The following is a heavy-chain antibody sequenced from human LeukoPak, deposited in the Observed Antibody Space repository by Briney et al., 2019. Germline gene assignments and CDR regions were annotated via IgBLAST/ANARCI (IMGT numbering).Heavy chain of an antibody. Sequence: ASVKVSCKASGYTFTSNSIHWVRQAPGQGLEWMGWVIGDNGNTEYAQKLQGRITITRDTSASTAYLELRNLRSEDTAVYYCAKDYCDGGVCYSLEYDSWGQGTLVTVSP. D-gene: IGHD2-21*02. V-gene: IGHV1-3*01. J-gene: IGHJ4*02. CDR2: VIGDNGNT. CDR1: GYTFTSNS. CDR3: AKDYCDGGVCYSLEYDS.